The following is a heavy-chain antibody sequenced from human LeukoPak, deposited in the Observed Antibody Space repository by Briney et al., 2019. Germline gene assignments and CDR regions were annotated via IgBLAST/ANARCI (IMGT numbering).Heavy chain of an antibody. D-gene: IGHD6-19*01. CDR3: AVTVAARSGYFQH. CDR1: GFTFSDYY. V-gene: IGHV3-11*01. Sequence: GGSLRLSCAASGFTFSDYYMSWIRQAPGKGLEWVSDISSSGSAIYYADSVKGRFTISRDNAKNSLYLQMNSLRAEDTAVYYCAVTVAARSGYFQHWGQGTLVTVSS. J-gene: IGHJ1*01. CDR2: ISSSGSAI.